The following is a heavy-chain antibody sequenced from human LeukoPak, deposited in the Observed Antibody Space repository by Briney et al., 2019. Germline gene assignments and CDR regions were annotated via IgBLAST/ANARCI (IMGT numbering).Heavy chain of an antibody. CDR1: GGSISSYY. V-gene: IGHV4-59*01. D-gene: IGHD3-10*01. J-gene: IGHJ4*02. Sequence: PSETLSLTCTVSGGSISSYYWSWIRQPPGKGLEWIGYIYYSGSTNYNPSLKSRVTISVDTSKNQFSLKLSSVTAADTAVYYCAREDGITMVRGPPFFDYWGQGTLVTVSS. CDR2: IYYSGST. CDR3: AREDGITMVRGPPFFDY.